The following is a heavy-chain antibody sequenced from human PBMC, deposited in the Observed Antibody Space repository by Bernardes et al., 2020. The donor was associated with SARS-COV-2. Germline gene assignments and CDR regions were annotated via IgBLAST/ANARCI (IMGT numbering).Heavy chain of an antibody. CDR1: DYSIMTDYY. CDR3: VRAHGGSYPWFDP. Sequence: SETLSLTCTVSDYSIMTDYYWGCILQPPGKGLEWIVSIYHSGTTYYNPSLKSRVTMSVDTSKNQFSLKLTSVSAADTAVYYCVRAHGGSYPWFDPWGQGTQVTVSS. J-gene: IGHJ5*02. V-gene: IGHV4-38-2*02. D-gene: IGHD1-26*01. CDR2: IYHSGTT.